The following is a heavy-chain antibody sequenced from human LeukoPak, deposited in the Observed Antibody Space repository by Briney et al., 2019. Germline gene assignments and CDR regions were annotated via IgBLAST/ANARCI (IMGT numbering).Heavy chain of an antibody. CDR1: GGTFSSYA. V-gene: IGHV1-69*04. J-gene: IGHJ5*02. Sequence: GASVKVSCKASGGTFSSYAISWVRQAPGQGLEWMGRIIPILGIANYAQKFQGRVTITADKSTNTAYMELSSLRSEDTAVYYCARQGGSGDSRGYNWFDPWGQGTLVTVSS. CDR3: ARQGGSGDSRGYNWFDP. D-gene: IGHD3-16*01. CDR2: IIPILGIA.